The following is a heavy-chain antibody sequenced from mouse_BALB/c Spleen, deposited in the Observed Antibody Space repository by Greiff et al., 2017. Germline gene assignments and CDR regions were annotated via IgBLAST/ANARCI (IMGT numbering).Heavy chain of an antibody. CDR3: TRGGKYDGYPYYFDY. CDR2: IYPGSGST. V-gene: IGHV1S22*01. D-gene: IGHD2-3*01. J-gene: IGHJ2*01. CDR1: GYTFTSYW. Sequence: LQQPGSELVRPGASVKLSCKASGYTFTSYWMHWVKQRPGHGLEWIGNIYPGSGSTNYDEKFKSKATLTVDTSSSTAYMQLSSLTSEDSAVYYCTRGGKYDGYPYYFDYWGQGTTLTVSS.